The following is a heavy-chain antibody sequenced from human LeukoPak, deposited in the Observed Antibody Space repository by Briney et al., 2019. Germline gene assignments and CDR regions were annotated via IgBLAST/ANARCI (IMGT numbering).Heavy chain of an antibody. Sequence: SETLSLTCTVSGYSISSGYYWGWIRQPPGKGLEWIGNIFHSGSTYYNPSLISRVTISVDTSKNQFSLKLNSVTAADTAVYYCARSPVIATAFFDPWGQGTLVTVSS. D-gene: IGHD6-13*01. CDR3: ARSPVIATAFFDP. CDR2: IFHSGST. J-gene: IGHJ5*02. V-gene: IGHV4-38-2*02. CDR1: GYSISSGYY.